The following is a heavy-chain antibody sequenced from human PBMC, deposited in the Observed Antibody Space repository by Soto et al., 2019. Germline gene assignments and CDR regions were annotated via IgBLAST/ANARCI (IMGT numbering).Heavy chain of an antibody. J-gene: IGHJ6*02. CDR3: ARALPGSSGYYYTYYYYYGMDV. D-gene: IGHD3-22*01. V-gene: IGHV1-2*04. Sequence: ASVKFSCKASGYTFTGYYMHWVRQAPGQGLEWMGWINPNSGGTNYAQKFQGWVTMTRDTSISTAYMELSRLRSDDTAVYYCARALPGSSGYYYTYYYYYGMDVWGQGTTVTVSS. CDR1: GYTFTGYY. CDR2: INPNSGGT.